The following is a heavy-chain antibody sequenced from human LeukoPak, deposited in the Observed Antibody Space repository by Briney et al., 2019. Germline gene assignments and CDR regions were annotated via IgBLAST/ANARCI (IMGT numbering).Heavy chain of an antibody. CDR2: IIPIFGTA. CDR1: GGTFSSYA. CDR3: ARARLAAAATGAFDI. Sequence: SVKVSCKASGGTFSSYAISWVRQAPGQGLEWMGGIIPIFGTANYAQKFQDRVTITADKSTSTAYMGLSSLRSEDTAVYYCARARLAAAATGAFDIWGQGTMVTVSS. V-gene: IGHV1-69*06. J-gene: IGHJ3*02. D-gene: IGHD6-13*01.